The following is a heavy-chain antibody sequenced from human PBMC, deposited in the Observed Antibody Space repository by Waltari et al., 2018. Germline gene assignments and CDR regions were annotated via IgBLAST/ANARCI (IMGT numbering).Heavy chain of an antibody. Sequence: QVQLVQSGAEVKKPGALVKVSCKASGYTFTSYAMHWVRQAPGQRLEWMGWINAGNGNTKYSQKFQGRVTITRDTSASTAYMELSSLRSEDTAVYYCARGSSWDRSRPYWGQGTLVTVSS. CDR1: GYTFTSYA. CDR2: INAGNGNT. V-gene: IGHV1-3*01. D-gene: IGHD6-13*01. CDR3: ARGSSWDRSRPY. J-gene: IGHJ4*02.